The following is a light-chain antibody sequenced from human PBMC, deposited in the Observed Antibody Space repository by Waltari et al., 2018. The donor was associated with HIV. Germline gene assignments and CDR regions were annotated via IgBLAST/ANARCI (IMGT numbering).Light chain of an antibody. CDR1: QSISTY. Sequence: DIQMTQSPSSLSASVGDRVTITCRASQSISTYLNWYQQKPGKAPKLLIYAASSLQSGVPSRFNGSGSGTDFTLTIRSLQPEDLATYYCQQTYSTPRTFGQGTKVEIK. J-gene: IGKJ1*01. CDR3: QQTYSTPRT. V-gene: IGKV1-39*01. CDR2: AAS.